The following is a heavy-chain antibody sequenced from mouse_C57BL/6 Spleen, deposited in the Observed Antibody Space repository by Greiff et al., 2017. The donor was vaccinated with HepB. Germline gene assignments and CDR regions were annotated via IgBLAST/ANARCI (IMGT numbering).Heavy chain of an antibody. Sequence: EVQLQQSGPVLVKPGASVKMSCKASGYTFTDYYMNWVKQSHGKSLEWIGVINPYNGGTSYNQKFKGKATLTVDKSSSTAYMELNSLTSEDSAVYYCARRYYGSSYVAMDYWGQGTSVTVSS. CDR3: ARRYYGSSYVAMDY. J-gene: IGHJ4*01. D-gene: IGHD1-1*01. V-gene: IGHV1-19*01. CDR2: INPYNGGT. CDR1: GYTFTDYY.